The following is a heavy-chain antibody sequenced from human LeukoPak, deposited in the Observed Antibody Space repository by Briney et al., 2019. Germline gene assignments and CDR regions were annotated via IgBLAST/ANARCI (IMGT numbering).Heavy chain of an antibody. CDR1: GYTLTEIA. CDR3: AIIASAGTFDY. Sequence: ASVKVSCKVSGYTLTEIAMHWVRQAPGEGLEWMGGFDPQDRETVYAQKFQGRVTMTEDTSTDTAFMGLSGLRSEDTALYYCAIIASAGTFDYWGQGALVTVSS. J-gene: IGHJ4*02. V-gene: IGHV1-24*01. CDR2: FDPQDRET. D-gene: IGHD6-13*01.